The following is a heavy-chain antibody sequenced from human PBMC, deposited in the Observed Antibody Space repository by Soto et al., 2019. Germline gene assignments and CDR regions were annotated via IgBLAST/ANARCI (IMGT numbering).Heavy chain of an antibody. D-gene: IGHD3-16*02. CDR2: IHDTGRT. Sequence: PSETLSLTCTVSGDSLSTYYWSWIRQPAGERLEWIGRIHDTGRTNYNPSLKSRVTMSVDTSKNQFSLRVNSVTAADTAVYYCARESVSGTYRFDSWGQGTLVTVSP. CDR3: ARESVSGTYRFDS. J-gene: IGHJ4*02. V-gene: IGHV4-4*07. CDR1: GDSLSTYY.